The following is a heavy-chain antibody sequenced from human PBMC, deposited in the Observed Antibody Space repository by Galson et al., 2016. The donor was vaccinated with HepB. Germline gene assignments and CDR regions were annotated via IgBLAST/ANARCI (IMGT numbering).Heavy chain of an antibody. Sequence: SLRLSCAASGFTFISHGMHWVRQAPGKGLEWLAVISHDGGNTYYADSVRGRFTISRDNSRNTVYLQMNSPRAEDTAVYYCATRGGSIDAFEIWGQGTMVIVSS. CDR2: ISHDGGNT. CDR3: ATRGGSIDAFEI. J-gene: IGHJ3*02. D-gene: IGHD3-10*01. V-gene: IGHV3-30*03. CDR1: GFTFISHG.